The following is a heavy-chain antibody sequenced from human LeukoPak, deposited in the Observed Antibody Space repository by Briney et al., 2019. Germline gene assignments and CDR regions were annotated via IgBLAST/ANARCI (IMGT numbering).Heavy chain of an antibody. Sequence: ASVKVSCKASGYTFTSYYMHWVRQAPGQGLEWMGIINPSGGSTSYAQKFQGRVTMTRDTSTSTVYMELSSLRSEDTAVYYCARHKDQGGILWSPFGPWGQGTLVTVSS. CDR2: INPSGGST. CDR1: GYTFTSYY. D-gene: IGHD2-21*01. CDR3: ARHKDQGGILWSPFGP. V-gene: IGHV1-46*01. J-gene: IGHJ5*02.